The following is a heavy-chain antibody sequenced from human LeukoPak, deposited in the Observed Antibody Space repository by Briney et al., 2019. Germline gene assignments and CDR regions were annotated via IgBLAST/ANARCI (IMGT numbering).Heavy chain of an antibody. Sequence: SETLSLTCGVYGGSFSGYYWSWIRQPPGKGLEWIGEINHSGSTNYNPSLKSRVTILVDTSKNQLSLRLSSVTAADTAIYYCAKRRFLEWLSPHAFDIWGQGTMVTVSS. V-gene: IGHV4-34*01. CDR3: AKRRFLEWLSPHAFDI. CDR1: GGSFSGYY. CDR2: INHSGST. J-gene: IGHJ3*02. D-gene: IGHD3-3*01.